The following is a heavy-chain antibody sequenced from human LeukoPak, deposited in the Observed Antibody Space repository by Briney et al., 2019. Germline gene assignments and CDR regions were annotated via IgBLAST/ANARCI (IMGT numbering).Heavy chain of an antibody. CDR1: GFTFSDYY. CDR3: ARESPYGDYVFGFDY. D-gene: IGHD4-17*01. V-gene: IGHV3-11*01. J-gene: IGHJ4*02. CDR2: ISSSGSTI. Sequence: GGSLRLSCAASGFTFSDYYMSWIRQAPGKGLEWVSYISSSGSTIYYADSVKGRFTISRDNAKNSLYLQMNSLRAEDTAVYYCARESPYGDYVFGFDYWGQGTLVTVSS.